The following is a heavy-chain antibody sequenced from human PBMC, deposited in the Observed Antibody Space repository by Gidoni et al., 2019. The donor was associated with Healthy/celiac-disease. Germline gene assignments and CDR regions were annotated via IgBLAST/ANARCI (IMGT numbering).Heavy chain of an antibody. D-gene: IGHD4-4*01. Sequence: QVQLQESGPGLVKPSETLSLTCTVSGGAISSYYWSWIRQPPGKGLEWIGYIYYSGSTNYNPSIKSRVTISVDTSKNQFSLKLSSVTAADTAVYYCARFETVTTDAFDIWGQGTMVTVSS. CDR3: ARFETVTTDAFDI. J-gene: IGHJ3*02. CDR2: IYYSGST. V-gene: IGHV4-59*01. CDR1: GGAISSYY.